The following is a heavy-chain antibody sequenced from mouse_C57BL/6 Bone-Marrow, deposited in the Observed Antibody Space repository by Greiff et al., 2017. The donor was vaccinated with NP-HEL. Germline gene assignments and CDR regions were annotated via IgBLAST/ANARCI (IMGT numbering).Heavy chain of an antibody. CDR1: GFTFTDYY. V-gene: IGHV7-3*01. Sequence: EVQLKESGGGLVQPGGSLSLSCAASGFTFTDYYMSWVRQPPGKALEWLGFIRNKANGYTTEYSASVKGRFTISRDNSQSILYLQMNALRAEDSATYYCARYRGHYYAMDYWGQGTSVTVSS. CDR3: ARYRGHYYAMDY. CDR2: IRNKANGYTT. J-gene: IGHJ4*01.